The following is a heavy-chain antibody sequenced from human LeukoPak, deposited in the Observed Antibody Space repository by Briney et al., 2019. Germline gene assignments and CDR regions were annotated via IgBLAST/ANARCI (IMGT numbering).Heavy chain of an antibody. CDR2: INPNTGGT. J-gene: IGHJ5*02. D-gene: IGHD3-22*01. V-gene: IGHV1-2*02. CDR3: ARSTPFFNYESSGYYFWFDP. CDR1: GYTFTGYY. Sequence: ASVKVSCKASGYTFTGYYMHWVRQAPGQGLEWMGWINPNTGGTNYAQKFQGRVTMTRDTSISTAYMELSSLKSDDTAVYYCARSTPFFNYESSGYYFWFDPWGQGDLVTVSS.